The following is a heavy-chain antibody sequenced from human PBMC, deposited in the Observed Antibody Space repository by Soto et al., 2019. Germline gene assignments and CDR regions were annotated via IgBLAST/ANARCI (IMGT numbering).Heavy chain of an antibody. CDR2: INHRGST. CDR1: GGSFSNYY. D-gene: IGHD6-6*01. CDR3: ARTSRFEY. V-gene: IGHV4-34*01. Sequence: QVQLQQWGAGLLKPSETLSLTCAVYGGSFSNYYWSWVRQPPGKGLEWIGEINHRGSTNYNPSLKSRVTKSVDTAKNQFSLKLSSVTAAETAVYSCARTSRFEYWGQGTLFTVSS. J-gene: IGHJ4*02.